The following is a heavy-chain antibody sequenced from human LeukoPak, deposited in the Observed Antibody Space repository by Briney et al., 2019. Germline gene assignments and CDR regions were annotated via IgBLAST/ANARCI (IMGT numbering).Heavy chain of an antibody. CDR3: AEGQYQLLVFDF. CDR2: ISGSGGGT. CDR1: GFTFSSHA. Sequence: GGSLRLSCAASGFTFSSHAMSWVRQAPGKGLEGVSAISGSGGGTYYADSVKGRFSISRDNSKNTLYLQMNSLRADDTAVYYCAEGQYQLLVFDFWGQGSLVTVSS. D-gene: IGHD2-2*01. V-gene: IGHV3-23*01. J-gene: IGHJ4*02.